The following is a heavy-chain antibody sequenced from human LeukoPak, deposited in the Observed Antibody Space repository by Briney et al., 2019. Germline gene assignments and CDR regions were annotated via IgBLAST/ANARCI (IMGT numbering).Heavy chain of an antibody. D-gene: IGHD6-19*01. CDR3: ARRYSSGSTDY. CDR1: GFTFSSYA. CDR2: ISYDGSNK. Sequence: GGSLRLPCAASGFTFSSYAMHWVRQAPGKGLEWVAVISYDGSNKYYADSVKGRFTISRDNSKNTLYLQMNSLRAEDTAVYYCARRYSSGSTDYWGQGTLVTVSS. V-gene: IGHV3-30-3*01. J-gene: IGHJ4*02.